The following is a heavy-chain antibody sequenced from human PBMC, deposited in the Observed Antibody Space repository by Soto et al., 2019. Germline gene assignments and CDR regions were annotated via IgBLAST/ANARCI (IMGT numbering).Heavy chain of an antibody. V-gene: IGHV3-48*03. D-gene: IGHD1-26*01. Sequence: EVQLVESGGGLVQPGGSLRLSCAASGFTFSSYEMNWVRQAPGKGLEWVSYISSSGSTIYYADSVKGRFTISRDNAKNSLYLQMNSLRAKDTAVYYCANQVGATTYFDYWGQGTLVTVSS. CDR2: ISSSGSTI. J-gene: IGHJ4*02. CDR3: ANQVGATTYFDY. CDR1: GFTFSSYE.